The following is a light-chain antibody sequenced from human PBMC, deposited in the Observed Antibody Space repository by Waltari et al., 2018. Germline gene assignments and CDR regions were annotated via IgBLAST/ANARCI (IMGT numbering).Light chain of an antibody. CDR1: KNIGNH. CDR3: QQYNEWPYT. Sequence: ETIMTQSPATLSGSPGESATLSCRASKNIGNHLAWYQQTPGQAPRLLIYVTSSRSTGIPRRFFGAGSGTDFTLTISSLQSEDFGVYYCQQYNEWPYTFGQGTKVDLK. V-gene: IGKV3-15*01. J-gene: IGKJ2*01. CDR2: VTS.